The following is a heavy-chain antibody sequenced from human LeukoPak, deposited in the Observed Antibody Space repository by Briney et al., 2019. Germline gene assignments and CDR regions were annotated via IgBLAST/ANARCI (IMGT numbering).Heavy chain of an antibody. CDR2: FDPEDGET. J-gene: IGHJ4*02. D-gene: IGHD1-26*01. CDR1: GYTLTELS. CDR3: ATDGLYSGSYLMFDY. V-gene: IGHV1-24*01. Sequence: ASVKVSCKVSGYTLTELSMHWVRQAPGKGLEWMGGFDPEDGETIYAQKFQGRVTTTEDTSTDTAYMELSSLRSEDTAVYYCATDGLYSGSYLMFDYWGQGTLVTVSS.